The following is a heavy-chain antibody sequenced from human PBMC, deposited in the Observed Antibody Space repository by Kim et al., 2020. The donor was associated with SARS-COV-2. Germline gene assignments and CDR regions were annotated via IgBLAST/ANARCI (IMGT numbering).Heavy chain of an antibody. CDR2: ISYDGSNK. CDR3: HLPPIAVAGTSLDL. CDR1: GFTFSSYG. Sequence: GGSLRLSCAASGFTFSSYGMHWVRQAPGKGLEWVAVISYDGSNKYYADSVKGRFTISRDNSKNTLYLQMNSLRAEDTAVYYCHLPPIAVAGTSLDLWGRGTLVTVSS. J-gene: IGHJ2*01. D-gene: IGHD6-19*01. V-gene: IGHV3-30*03.